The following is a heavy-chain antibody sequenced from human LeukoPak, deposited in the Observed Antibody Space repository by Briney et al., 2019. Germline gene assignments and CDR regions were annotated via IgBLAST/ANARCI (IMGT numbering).Heavy chain of an antibody. Sequence: GASVKVSCKASGYTFTSYFMHWVRQAPGQGLEWMGIINPSGGDTSYAQKFHGRMTMTRDTSTSTVYMELSSLRSEDTAVYYCARPRPFKGITGTTGADYYFDYWGQGTLVTVSS. CDR2: INPSGGDT. V-gene: IGHV1-46*01. CDR1: GYTFTSYF. D-gene: IGHD1-20*01. CDR3: ARPRPFKGITGTTGADYYFDY. J-gene: IGHJ4*02.